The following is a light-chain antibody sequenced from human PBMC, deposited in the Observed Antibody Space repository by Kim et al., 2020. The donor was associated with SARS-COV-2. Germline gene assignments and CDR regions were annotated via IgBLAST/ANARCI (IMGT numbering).Light chain of an antibody. CDR1: QDINIY. CDR2: GAS. CDR3: QQYTKVPYT. Sequence: EDRFTFTCQASQDINIYLNWYQQKPGKAPKVLIYGASNLETGVPPRFIGSGSGTEFTFTITSLQPEDIATYYCQQYTKVPYTFGQGTKLEI. V-gene: IGKV1-33*01. J-gene: IGKJ2*01.